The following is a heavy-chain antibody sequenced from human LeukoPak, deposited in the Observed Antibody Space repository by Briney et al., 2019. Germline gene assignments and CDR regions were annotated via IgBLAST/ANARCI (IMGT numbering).Heavy chain of an antibody. CDR3: ARLVVAATSYYYGMDV. CDR2: IYYSGST. V-gene: IGHV4-61*01. Sequence: SETLSLTCTVSVGSASSGSYYWSWIRRPPGKGLEWIGYIYYSGSTNYNPSLKSRVTISVDTSKNQFSLKLSSVTAADTAVYYCARLVVAATSYYYGMDVWGKGTTVTVSS. J-gene: IGHJ6*04. CDR1: VGSASSGSYY. D-gene: IGHD2-15*01.